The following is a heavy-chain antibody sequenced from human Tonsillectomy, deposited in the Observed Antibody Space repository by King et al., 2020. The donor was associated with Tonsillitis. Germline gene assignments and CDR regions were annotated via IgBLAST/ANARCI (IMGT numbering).Heavy chain of an antibody. CDR3: AKDKVATMPRYFFDF. CDR2: ISGSGGST. J-gene: IGHJ3*01. D-gene: IGHD5-12*01. CDR1: GFTFSSYA. Sequence: VQLVESGGGLVQPGGSLRLYCAASGFTFSSYAMSWVRQAPGKGLEWVSGISGSGGSTYSADSVKGRFTISRDNSKNTLYLQMNSLRVDDTAVYYCAKDKVATMPRYFFDFWGQGTMVTVSS. V-gene: IGHV3-23*04.